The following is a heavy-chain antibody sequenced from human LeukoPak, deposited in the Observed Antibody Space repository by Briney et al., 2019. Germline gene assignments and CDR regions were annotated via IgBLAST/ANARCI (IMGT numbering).Heavy chain of an antibody. CDR2: FDPADDKT. CDR1: GYSLTELS. CDR3: ARESGRYQDFFEN. Sequence: ASVKVSCKVSGYSLTELSMHWVRQAPGKGLEWMGGFDPADDKTIFAQKFQGRVTLTEDTSTDTAYMELSSLRSEDTAVYYCARESGRYQDFFENWGQGTLVTVSS. J-gene: IGHJ4*02. D-gene: IGHD1-26*01. V-gene: IGHV1-24*01.